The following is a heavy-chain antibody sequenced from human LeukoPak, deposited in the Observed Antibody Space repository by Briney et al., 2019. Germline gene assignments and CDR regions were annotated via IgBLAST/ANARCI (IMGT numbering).Heavy chain of an antibody. CDR3: ARLGYSTGWYNS. CDR2: IYYSGTT. CDR1: GGSMNSTSYY. Sequence: SETLSLTCTVSGGSMNSTSYYWGWIRQPPGKGPDWIANIYYSGTTYYNTSLKSRVTISVDMSKNQFSLILRSVTAADTAVYYCARLGYSTGWYNSWGQGTLVTVSS. J-gene: IGHJ5*01. D-gene: IGHD6-25*01. V-gene: IGHV4-39*01.